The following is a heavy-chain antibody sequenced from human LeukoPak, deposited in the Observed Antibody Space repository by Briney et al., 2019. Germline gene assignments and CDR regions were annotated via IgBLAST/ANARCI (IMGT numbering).Heavy chain of an antibody. D-gene: IGHD4-17*01. V-gene: IGHV1-3*01. CDR3: ARGYGDYAWFDP. J-gene: IGHJ5*02. CDR1: GYTFTSYA. Sequence: GASVKVSCKASGYTFTSYAMHWVRQAPGQRLEWMGWINAGNGNTKYSQKFLGRVTITRDTSASTAYMELSSLRSEDTAVYYCARGYGDYAWFDPWGQGTLVTVSS. CDR2: INAGNGNT.